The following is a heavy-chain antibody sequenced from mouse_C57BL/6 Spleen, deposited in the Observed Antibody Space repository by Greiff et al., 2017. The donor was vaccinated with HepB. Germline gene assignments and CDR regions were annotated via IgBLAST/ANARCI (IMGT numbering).Heavy chain of an antibody. Sequence: VNVVESGPGLVAPSQSLSITCTVSGFSLTSYAISWVRQPPGKGLEWLGVIWTGGGTNYNSALKSRLSISKDNSKSQVFLKMNSLQTDDTARYYCHSYDDDRGYYAMDYWGQGTSVTVSS. J-gene: IGHJ4*01. CDR2: IWTGGGT. CDR3: HSYDDDRGYYAMDY. CDR1: GFSLTSYA. D-gene: IGHD2-4*01. V-gene: IGHV2-9-1*01.